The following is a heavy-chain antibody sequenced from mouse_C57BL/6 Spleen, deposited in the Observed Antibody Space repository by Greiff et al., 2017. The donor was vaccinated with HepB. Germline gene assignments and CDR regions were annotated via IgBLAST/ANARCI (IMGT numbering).Heavy chain of an antibody. CDR1: GFTFSDYY. D-gene: IGHD1-1*01. J-gene: IGHJ2*01. CDR2: INYDGSST. V-gene: IGHV5-16*01. Sequence: EVKLMESEGGLVQPGSSMKLSCTASGFTFSDYYMAWVRQVPEKGLEWVANINYDGSSTYYLDSLKSRFIISRDNAKNILYLQMSSLKSEDTATYYCARDASYGSSLDYWGQGTTLTVSS. CDR3: ARDASYGSSLDY.